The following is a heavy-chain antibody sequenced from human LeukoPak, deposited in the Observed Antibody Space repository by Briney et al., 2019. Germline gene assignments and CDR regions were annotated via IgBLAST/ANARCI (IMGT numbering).Heavy chain of an antibody. Sequence: GGSLRLSCAASGFSLSSYSMNWIRQAPGKGLEWVSSITISSNFIYYADSVKGRFTISRDNAKSSLFLQMNSLRAEDTAVYFCARDGHGDGFLTGYSYFGMDVWGQGTTVTVSS. CDR3: ARDGHGDGFLTGYSYFGMDV. CDR2: ITISSNFI. D-gene: IGHD3-9*01. V-gene: IGHV3-21*01. CDR1: GFSLSSYS. J-gene: IGHJ6*02.